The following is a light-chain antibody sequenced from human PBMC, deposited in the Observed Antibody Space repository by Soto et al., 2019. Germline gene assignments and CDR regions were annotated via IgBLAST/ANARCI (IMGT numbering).Light chain of an antibody. V-gene: IGKV1-5*01. CDR2: DAS. CDR3: QEYNSDSGYT. Sequence: DIQMTQSPSTLSASVGDRVTITCRASQSISGWLAWYQQKPGKAPKLLIYDASNLESGVPSRFSGSGSGTDFTLTISSLQPDDFATYYCQEYNSDSGYTFGPGTKVDV. CDR1: QSISGW. J-gene: IGKJ3*01.